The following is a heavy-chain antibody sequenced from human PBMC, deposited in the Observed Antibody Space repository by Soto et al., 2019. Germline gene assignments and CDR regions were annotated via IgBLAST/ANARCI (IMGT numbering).Heavy chain of an antibody. Sequence: SETLSLTCSVSGASISSGDSYWTWIRQPPGKGLEWIGYIHYSGTTYYNPSLKSRVTISVDTSRNQFSLKLSSVTAADTAVYFCARDKSLTTDFDYWXQGTLVTVSS. CDR3: ARDKSLTTDFDY. D-gene: IGHD3-22*01. CDR2: IHYSGTT. J-gene: IGHJ4*02. CDR1: GASISSGDSY. V-gene: IGHV4-30-4*01.